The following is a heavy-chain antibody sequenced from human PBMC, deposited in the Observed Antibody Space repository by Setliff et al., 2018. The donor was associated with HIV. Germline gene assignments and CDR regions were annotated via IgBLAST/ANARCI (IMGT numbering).Heavy chain of an antibody. CDR2: IFPSDSDI. CDR3: ARFVSYKWGYGSNGFDI. V-gene: IGHV5-51*01. J-gene: IGHJ3*02. D-gene: IGHD1-1*01. CDR1: GHTFSTYW. Sequence: GESLKISCKGSGHTFSTYWIGWVRQKPGKGLEWMGIIFPSDSDIRYSRSLQDQYTISADKSIATAYLQWRSLKTSDSGIYFCARFVSYKWGYGSNGFDIWGQGTVVTVSS.